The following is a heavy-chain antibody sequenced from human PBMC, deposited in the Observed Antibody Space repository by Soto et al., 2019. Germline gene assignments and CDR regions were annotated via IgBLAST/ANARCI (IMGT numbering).Heavy chain of an antibody. D-gene: IGHD4-17*01. CDR1: GYTFTSYG. J-gene: IGHJ1*01. CDR2: ISAYNGHT. Sequence: QVQLVQSGAEVKKPGASVKVSCKASGYTFTSYGISWVRQAPGQGLEWMGWISAYNGHTNYAQKLQGRVNMTTDTSTITAYMELRSLRSDDTAVYYCARVDYGDYLEYFQHWGQGTLVTVSS. CDR3: ARVDYGDYLEYFQH. V-gene: IGHV1-18*01.